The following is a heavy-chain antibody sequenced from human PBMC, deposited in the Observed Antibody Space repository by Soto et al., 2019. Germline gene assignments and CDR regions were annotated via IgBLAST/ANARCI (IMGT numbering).Heavy chain of an antibody. J-gene: IGHJ4*02. V-gene: IGHV3-7*01. CDR2: IKEDGSEK. CDR1: GFTFSNYW. D-gene: IGHD2-15*01. CDR3: SRDVVVGAKALNY. Sequence: PGGSLRLSCAASGFTFSNYWMTWVRQAPGKGLEWVANIKEDGSEKHYVDSVKGRFTISRDNAKNSLYLQMNSLRVEDTAVYFCSRDVVVGAKALNYWGQGALVTVPS.